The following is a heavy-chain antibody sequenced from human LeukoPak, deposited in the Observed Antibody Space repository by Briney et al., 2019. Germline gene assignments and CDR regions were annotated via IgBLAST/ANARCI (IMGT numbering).Heavy chain of an antibody. D-gene: IGHD2-15*01. V-gene: IGHV1-69*06. J-gene: IGHJ6*03. Sequence: SVKVSCKASGGTFSSYAISWVRQAPGQGLEWMGGIIPIFGTANYAQKFQGRVTITADKSTSTAYMELSSLRSEDTAVYYCARGGYCSGGSCYYYYYYMDVWGKGTTVTISS. CDR2: IIPIFGTA. CDR1: GGTFSSYA. CDR3: ARGGYCSGGSCYYYYYYMDV.